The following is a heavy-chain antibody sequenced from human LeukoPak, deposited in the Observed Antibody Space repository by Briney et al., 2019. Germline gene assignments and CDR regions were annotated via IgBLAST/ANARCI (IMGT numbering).Heavy chain of an antibody. D-gene: IGHD2-2*02. CDR2: MNPNSGNT. Sequence: ASVKVSCKASGYTFTSYDINWVRQATGRGLEWMGWMNPNSGNTGHAQKFQGRVTMTRNTSISTAYMELSSLRSEDTAVYYCARPRVPAAISYNWFDPWGQGTLVTVSS. CDR3: ARPRVPAAISYNWFDP. CDR1: GYTFTSYD. V-gene: IGHV1-8*01. J-gene: IGHJ5*02.